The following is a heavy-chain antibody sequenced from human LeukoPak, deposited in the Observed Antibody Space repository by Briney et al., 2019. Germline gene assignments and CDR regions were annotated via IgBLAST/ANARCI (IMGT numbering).Heavy chain of an antibody. Sequence: GGSLRLSCAASGFTFSSYEMNWVRQAPGKGLEWVSYISSSGNTIYYADSVKGRFTISRDNAKNSLYLQMNSLRAEDTAVYYCARSRQQLVRDYMDVWGKGTTVTVSS. CDR1: GFTFSSYE. D-gene: IGHD6-13*01. CDR3: ARSRQQLVRDYMDV. J-gene: IGHJ6*03. V-gene: IGHV3-48*03. CDR2: ISSSGNTI.